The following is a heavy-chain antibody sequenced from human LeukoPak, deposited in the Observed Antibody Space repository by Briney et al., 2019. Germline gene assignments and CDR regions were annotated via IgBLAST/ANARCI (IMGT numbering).Heavy chain of an antibody. V-gene: IGHV3-9*01. CDR2: ISWNSGSI. Sequence: GGSLRLSCAASGFTFDDYAMHWVRQAPGKGLEWVSGISWNSGSIGYADSVKGRFTISRDNAKNSLYLQMNSLRAEDTALYYCAKGSSSGWYYDDAFDIWGQGTMVTVSS. CDR1: GFTFDDYA. J-gene: IGHJ3*02. D-gene: IGHD6-19*01. CDR3: AKGSSSGWYYDDAFDI.